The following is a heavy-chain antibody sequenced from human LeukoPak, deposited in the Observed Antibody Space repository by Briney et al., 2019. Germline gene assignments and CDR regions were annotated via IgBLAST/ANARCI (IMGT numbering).Heavy chain of an antibody. Sequence: SQTLSLTCTVPGGSISSGDYYWSWIRQPPGKGLEWIGYIYYSGSTYYNPSLKSRVTISVDTSKNQFSLKLSSVTAADTAVYYCASNIVVVPAALEYFQHWGQGTLVTVSS. D-gene: IGHD2-2*01. J-gene: IGHJ1*01. V-gene: IGHV4-30-4*01. CDR2: IYYSGST. CDR3: ASNIVVVPAALEYFQH. CDR1: GGSISSGDYY.